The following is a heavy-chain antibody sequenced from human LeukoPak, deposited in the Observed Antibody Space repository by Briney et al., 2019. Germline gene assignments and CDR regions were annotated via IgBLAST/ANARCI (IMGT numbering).Heavy chain of an antibody. CDR3: TNDITATGALNI. J-gene: IGHJ3*02. Sequence: PGGSLRLSCAASGLTFTNDWIHWVRQTPEEGLEWVADIKWDEIKTYYADSVKGRFSISRDNARSSVYLQMNSLRAEDTAVYYCTNDITATGALNIWGQGTMVTVSS. V-gene: IGHV3-7*01. CDR2: IKWDEIKT. CDR1: GLTFTNDW. D-gene: IGHD7-27*01.